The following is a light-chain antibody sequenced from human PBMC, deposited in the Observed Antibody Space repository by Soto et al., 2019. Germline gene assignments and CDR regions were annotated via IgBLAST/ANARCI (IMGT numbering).Light chain of an antibody. CDR2: EVS. J-gene: IGLJ2*01. CDR3: CSYTSSSTSVV. V-gene: IGLV2-14*01. CDR1: SSDIGDYNS. Sequence: QSVLTQPASVSGSPGQSITISCTGTSSDIGDYNSVSWYQQHPGKAPKLMIYEVSNRPSGVSHRFSGSKSGNTASLTISGLQTEDEADYYCCSYTSSSTSVVFGGGTKLTVL.